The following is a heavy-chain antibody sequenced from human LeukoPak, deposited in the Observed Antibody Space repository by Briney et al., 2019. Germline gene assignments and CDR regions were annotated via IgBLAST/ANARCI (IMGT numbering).Heavy chain of an antibody. Sequence: GGSLRLSCAASGFTFSSYSMNWVRQAPGKGLEWVSSISSSSSYIYYADSVKGRFTISRDNAKNSLYLQMNSLRAEDTAVYYCARDLPAYYYDSSGYYPFDYWGQGTLVTVSS. CDR3: ARDLPAYYYDSSGYYPFDY. J-gene: IGHJ4*02. CDR2: ISSSSSYI. V-gene: IGHV3-21*01. CDR1: GFTFSSYS. D-gene: IGHD3-22*01.